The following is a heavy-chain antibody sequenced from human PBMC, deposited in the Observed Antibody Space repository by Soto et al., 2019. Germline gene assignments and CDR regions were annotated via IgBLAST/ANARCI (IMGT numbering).Heavy chain of an antibody. Sequence: SETLSLTCTVSGGSVSSGSYYWSWIRQPPGKGLEWIGYIYYSGSTNYNPSLKSRVTISVDTSKNQFSLKLSSVTAADTAVYYCARDSYDILTGYYNWFDPWGQGTLVTVSS. J-gene: IGHJ5*02. CDR3: ARDSYDILTGYYNWFDP. D-gene: IGHD3-9*01. V-gene: IGHV4-61*01. CDR2: IYYSGST. CDR1: GGSVSSGSYY.